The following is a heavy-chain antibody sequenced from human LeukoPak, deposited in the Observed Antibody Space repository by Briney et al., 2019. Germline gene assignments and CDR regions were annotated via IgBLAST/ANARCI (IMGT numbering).Heavy chain of an antibody. CDR2: IRYDGSNK. J-gene: IGHJ4*02. Sequence: GGSLRLSCAASGFTFSSYGMHWVRQAPGKGLEWVAFIRYDGSNKYYADSVKGRFTFSRDNSKNTLYLQMNSLRAEDTAVYYCAKDYYDSSGYPYFDYWGQGTLVTVSS. V-gene: IGHV3-30*02. CDR3: AKDYYDSSGYPYFDY. CDR1: GFTFSSYG. D-gene: IGHD3-22*01.